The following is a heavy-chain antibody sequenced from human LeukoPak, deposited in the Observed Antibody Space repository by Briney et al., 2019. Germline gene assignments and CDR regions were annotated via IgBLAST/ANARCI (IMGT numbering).Heavy chain of an antibody. V-gene: IGHV4-4*07. CDR2: IYTSGSP. CDR1: GGSISNYY. J-gene: IGHJ6*02. D-gene: IGHD2-2*01. Sequence: SETLSLTCTVSGGSISNYYWSWIRQPAGKGLEWIGRIYTSGSPNYNPSLKSRVTMSLDTSKNQFSLKLSSVTAADTAVYYCAGGDCISSSCNSFYGMDVWGQGTTVTVSS. CDR3: AGGDCISSSCNSFYGMDV.